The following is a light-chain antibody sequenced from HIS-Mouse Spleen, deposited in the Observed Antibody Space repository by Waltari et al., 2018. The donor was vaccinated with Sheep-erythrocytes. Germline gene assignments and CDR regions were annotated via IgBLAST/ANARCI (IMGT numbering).Light chain of an antibody. CDR1: ALPKKY. V-gene: IGLV3-10*01. J-gene: IGLJ3*02. CDR2: EDS. CDR3: YSTDSSGNHWV. Sequence: SYELTQPPSVSVSPGQTARNTCSGDALPKKYAYGYQQKSGQAPVLVIYEDSKRPSGIPERFSGSTSGTMATLTISGAQVEDEADYYCYSTDSSGNHWVFGGGTKLTVL.